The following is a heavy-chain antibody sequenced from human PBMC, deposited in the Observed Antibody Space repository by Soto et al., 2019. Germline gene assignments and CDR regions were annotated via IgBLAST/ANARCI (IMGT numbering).Heavy chain of an antibody. CDR3: AKDAAYYYDSSGYYYNYYYYGMDV. D-gene: IGHD3-22*01. Sequence: GGSIRLSSAAAEFTFGGYWRRWVRQAPGKGLVWVSRINSGGGSTNYADSVKGRFTISRDNSKNTLYLQMNSLRAEDTAVYYCAKDAAYYYDSSGYYYNYYYYGMDVWGQGTTVTVSS. CDR2: INSGGGST. CDR1: EFTFGGYW. J-gene: IGHJ6*02. V-gene: IGHV3-74*01.